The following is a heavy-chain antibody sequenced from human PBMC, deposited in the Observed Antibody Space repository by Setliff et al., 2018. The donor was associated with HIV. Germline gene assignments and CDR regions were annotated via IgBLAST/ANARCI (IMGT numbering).Heavy chain of an antibody. J-gene: IGHJ6*02. CDR1: GFIVSSNH. V-gene: IGHV3-66*02. CDR2: IYSGGNT. Sequence: GESLKISCAASGFIVSSNHMSWVRQAPGKGLEWVSVIYSGGNTYYADSVKGRFTISRDNSKNTLYFQMNSLRAEDTAVYYCAREEGGLYGMDVWGQGITVTVSS. D-gene: IGHD3-16*01. CDR3: AREEGGLYGMDV.